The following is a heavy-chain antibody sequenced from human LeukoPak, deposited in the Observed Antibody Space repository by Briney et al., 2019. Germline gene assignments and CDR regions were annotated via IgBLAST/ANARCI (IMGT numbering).Heavy chain of an antibody. J-gene: IGHJ5*02. CDR2: IFYSGET. CDR1: NGSMTSDSYY. Sequence: PSETLSLTCTVSNGSMTSDSYYWAWVRQPPRKGLEWIGTIFYSGETYYSASLKSRVTVSLDTSKKNFSLRLSSVTAADTAVYYCARLWIVATWFDAWGQGALVTVSS. CDR3: ARLWIVATWFDA. V-gene: IGHV4-39*02. D-gene: IGHD2-2*03.